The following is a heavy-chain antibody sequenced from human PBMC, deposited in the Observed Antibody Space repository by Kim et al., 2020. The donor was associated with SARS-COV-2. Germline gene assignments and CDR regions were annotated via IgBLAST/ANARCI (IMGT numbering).Heavy chain of an antibody. Sequence: ISKSASVKGLFTISRDNAKNSLYLQMNSLRAEYTALYYCAKGMRWLVFDYWGQGTLVTVSS. V-gene: IGHV3-9*01. CDR3: AKGMRWLVFDY. J-gene: IGHJ4*02. CDR2: I. D-gene: IGHD6-19*01.